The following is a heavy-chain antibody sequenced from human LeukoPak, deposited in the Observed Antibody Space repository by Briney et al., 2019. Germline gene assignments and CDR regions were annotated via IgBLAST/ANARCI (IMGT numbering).Heavy chain of an antibody. Sequence: PSETLSLTFNVSGAAITNSDYCWSWLRQPAGKGLEWIGRIFPSGSTVYNPSLKSRVTISLFTSQNQISLKLTSVTAADTAVYFCAATAAGPHWFDPWGQGTLVTVSS. CDR1: GAAITNSDYC. CDR3: AATAAGPHWFDP. J-gene: IGHJ5*02. V-gene: IGHV4-61*02. D-gene: IGHD6-13*01. CDR2: IFPSGST.